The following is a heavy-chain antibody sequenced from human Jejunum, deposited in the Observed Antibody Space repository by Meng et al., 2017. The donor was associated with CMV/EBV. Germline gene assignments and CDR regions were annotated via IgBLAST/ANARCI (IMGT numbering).Heavy chain of an antibody. Sequence: QDPGPGLVKPSETLSLTFAVSGGSISTYYWSWIRQPPGKGLEWIGNNYYSGSTNYNPSLASRVTISVDSSKNQFSLKLSSVTAADTAVYYCARHQNGGTYPLDYWGQGTLVTVSS. CDR1: GGSISTYY. D-gene: IGHD3-16*02. V-gene: IGHV4-59*08. CDR3: ARHQNGGTYPLDY. J-gene: IGHJ4*02. CDR2: NYYSGST.